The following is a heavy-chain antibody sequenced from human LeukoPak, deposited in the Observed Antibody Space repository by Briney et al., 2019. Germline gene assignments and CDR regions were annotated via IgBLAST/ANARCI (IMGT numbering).Heavy chain of an antibody. D-gene: IGHD5-18*01. Sequence: PGGSLRLSCAASGFTFSSYAMSWVRQAPGKGLEWVSAISGSGGSTYYADSVKGRFTISRDNSKSTLYLQMNSLRAEDTAVYYCAKFAGYSYGFRSFDYWGQGTLVTVSS. CDR1: GFTFSSYA. CDR3: AKFAGYSYGFRSFDY. J-gene: IGHJ4*02. V-gene: IGHV3-23*01. CDR2: ISGSGGST.